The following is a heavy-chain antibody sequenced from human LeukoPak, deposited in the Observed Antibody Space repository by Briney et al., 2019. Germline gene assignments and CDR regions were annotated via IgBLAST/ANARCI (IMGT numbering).Heavy chain of an antibody. J-gene: IGHJ4*02. CDR2: IYSGGST. CDR1: GFILSSYA. V-gene: IGHV3-53*01. Sequence: GGSLRLSCAASGFILSSYAMSWVRQAPGKGLEWVSVIYSGGSTYYADSVKGRFTISRDNSKNTLYLQMNSLRAEDTAVYYCAYGSDRIHFDYWGQGTLVTVSS. CDR3: AYGSDRIHFDY. D-gene: IGHD3-10*01.